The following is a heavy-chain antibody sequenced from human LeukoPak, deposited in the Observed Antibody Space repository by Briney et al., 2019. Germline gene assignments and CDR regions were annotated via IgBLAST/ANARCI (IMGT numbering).Heavy chain of an antibody. CDR2: ISWDSRSV. CDR1: GFTFDDYA. CDR3: ARDSQDCSASTCYFDY. V-gene: IGHV3-43D*03. D-gene: IGHD2-15*01. J-gene: IGHJ4*02. Sequence: PGGSLRLSCAASGFTFDDYAMHWVRQSPGKGLQWVSFISWDSRSVYYADSVKGRFAISRDNNKKSVFLQMNSLTAKDTAFYYCARDSQDCSASTCYFDYWGQGTLVTVSA.